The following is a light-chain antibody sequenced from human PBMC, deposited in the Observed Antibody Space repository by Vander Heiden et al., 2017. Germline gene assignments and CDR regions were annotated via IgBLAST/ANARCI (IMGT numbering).Light chain of an antibody. CDR1: SSNIGSNY. V-gene: IGLV1-47*01. CDR2: RNN. Sequence: SVLPQPPSASGPPGQRVTISCSGSSSNIGSNYVYWYQQLPGTAPKLLIYRNNQRPSGVPDRFSGSKSGTSASMAISGLRSEDEADYYCAAWDDSLFWVFGGGTKLTVL. CDR3: AAWDDSLFWV. J-gene: IGLJ3*02.